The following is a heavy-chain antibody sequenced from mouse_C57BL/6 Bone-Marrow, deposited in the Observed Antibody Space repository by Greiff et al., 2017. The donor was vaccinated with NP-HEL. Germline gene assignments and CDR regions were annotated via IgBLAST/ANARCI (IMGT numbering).Heavy chain of an antibody. D-gene: IGHD1-1*01. CDR3: ARSITTVKAMDY. J-gene: IGHJ4*01. CDR2: INPNNGGT. Sequence: EVQLQQSGPELVKPGASVKISCKASGYTFTDYYMNWVKQSHGKSLEWIGDINPNNGGTSYNQKFKGKATLTVDKSSSTAYMELRSLTSEDSAVYYCARSITTVKAMDYWGQGTSVTVSS. V-gene: IGHV1-26*01. CDR1: GYTFTDYY.